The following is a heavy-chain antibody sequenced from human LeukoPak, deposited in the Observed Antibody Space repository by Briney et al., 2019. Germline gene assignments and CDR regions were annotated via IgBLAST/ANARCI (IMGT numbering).Heavy chain of an antibody. D-gene: IGHD6-13*01. V-gene: IGHV3-11*06. CDR3: ARVYSSSFVSV. Sequence: GASLRLSCAAAGFTFSDDYMSWIRQAPGKGLEWVSYISSSSSYTNYADSVKSRFTISRDNAKNSLYLQMNSLRAEDTAVYYCARVYSSSFVSVWGQGTLVTVSS. J-gene: IGHJ4*02. CDR1: GFTFSDDY. CDR2: ISSSSSYT.